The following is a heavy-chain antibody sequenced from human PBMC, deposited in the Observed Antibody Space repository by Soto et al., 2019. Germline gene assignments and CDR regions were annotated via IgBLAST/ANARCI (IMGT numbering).Heavy chain of an antibody. J-gene: IGHJ5*02. V-gene: IGHV4-59*08. D-gene: IGHD3-22*01. CDR2: VYHRGTT. CDR1: GASTSNYH. CDR3: ARVGPWVPYYYDSSPYTFENWFDP. Sequence: PSETLSLTCSVSGASTSNYHYSWIRQSPGKGLEWIGYVYHRGTTYYTPSLKSRVNMSVDTSTNEFYPNLKSVTAADTAVYYCARVGPWVPYYYDSSPYTFENWFDPWGQGTLVTVSS.